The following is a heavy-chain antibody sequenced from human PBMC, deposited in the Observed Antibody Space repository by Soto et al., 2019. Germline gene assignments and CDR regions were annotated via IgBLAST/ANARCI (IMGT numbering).Heavy chain of an antibody. V-gene: IGHV4-59*08. CDR3: ARFQIDYYDSSGYYYFDY. CDR2: IYYSGST. CDR1: GGSISSYY. D-gene: IGHD3-22*01. J-gene: IGHJ4*02. Sequence: SETLSLTCTVSGGSISSYYWSWIRQPPGKGLEWIGYIYYSGSTTYNPSLKSRVTISVDTSKNQFSLKLSSVTAADTAVYYCARFQIDYYDSSGYYYFDYWGQGTLVTVSS.